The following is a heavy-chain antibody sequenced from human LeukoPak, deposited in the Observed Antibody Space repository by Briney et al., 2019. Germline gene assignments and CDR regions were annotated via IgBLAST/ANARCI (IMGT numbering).Heavy chain of an antibody. CDR2: ISYDGSNE. CDR3: ARDLLGYSYDAYYFDF. V-gene: IGHV3-30-3*01. J-gene: IGHJ4*02. Sequence: GGSLRLSCAASGFTLSNYAMHWVRQAPGKGLEWVAVISYDGSNEYYADSVKGRFTISRDNSKNTLYLQMNSLRAEDTAVYYCARDLLGYSYDAYYFDFWGQGTLVTVSS. D-gene: IGHD5-18*01. CDR1: GFTLSNYA.